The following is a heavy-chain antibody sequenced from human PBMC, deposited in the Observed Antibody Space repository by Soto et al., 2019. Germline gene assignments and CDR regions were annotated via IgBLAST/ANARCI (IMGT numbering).Heavy chain of an antibody. Sequence: QGELVQSGAEVKKPGASVKVSCKASGYTFPSSTISWLRQAPGQGLEWLGWINAYSGDRKFAQRFQGRVTMTTDTSTSPAYLELTSLTSDDTAIYYCASANYGDSDYWGQGTLLTVSS. CDR2: INAYSGDR. J-gene: IGHJ4*02. V-gene: IGHV1-18*01. CDR3: ASANYGDSDY. D-gene: IGHD4-17*01. CDR1: GYTFPSST.